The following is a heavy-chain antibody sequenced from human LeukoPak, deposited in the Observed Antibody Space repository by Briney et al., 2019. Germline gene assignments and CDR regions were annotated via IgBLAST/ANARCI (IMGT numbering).Heavy chain of an antibody. V-gene: IGHV4-59*01. D-gene: IGHD2-2*02. CDR1: GGSISSYY. Sequence: SETLSLTCTVSGGSISSYYWSWIRQPPGKGLEWIGYIHYSGSTNYNPSLKSRVTISVDTSKNQFSLKVSSVTAADTAVYYCARSGYCSSTSCYRSLWFDPWGQGTLVTVSS. CDR3: ARSGYCSSTSCYRSLWFDP. J-gene: IGHJ5*02. CDR2: IHYSGST.